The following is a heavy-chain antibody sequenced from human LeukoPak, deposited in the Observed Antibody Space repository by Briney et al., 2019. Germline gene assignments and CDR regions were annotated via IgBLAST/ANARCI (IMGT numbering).Heavy chain of an antibody. D-gene: IGHD3-3*01. V-gene: IGHV3-30*02. CDR3: ARGCLDFGVVIHKAFFDY. J-gene: IGHJ4*02. Sequence: GGSLRLSCAASGFTFSSYGMHWVRQAPGKGLEWVAFIRYDGSNKYYADSVKGRFTLSRDNSKNTLYLQMNSLRAEDTAVYYCARGCLDFGVVIHKAFFDYWGQGTLVTVSS. CDR1: GFTFSSYG. CDR2: IRYDGSNK.